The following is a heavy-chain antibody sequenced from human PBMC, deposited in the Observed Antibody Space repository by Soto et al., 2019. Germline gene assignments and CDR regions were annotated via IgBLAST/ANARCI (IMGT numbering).Heavy chain of an antibody. CDR1: GFTFNSYG. D-gene: IGHD7-27*01. CDR3: AKDPLRAANSGAYYFDY. CDR2: ISYDGSNK. J-gene: IGHJ4*02. Sequence: PGGSLRLSCAASGFTFNSYGMHWVRQAPGKGLEWVAVISYDGSNKYYADSVKGRLTISRDNSKKTLYLHMNSLRAEDTALYYCAKDPLRAANSGAYYFDYWGQGTLVTVSS. V-gene: IGHV3-30*18.